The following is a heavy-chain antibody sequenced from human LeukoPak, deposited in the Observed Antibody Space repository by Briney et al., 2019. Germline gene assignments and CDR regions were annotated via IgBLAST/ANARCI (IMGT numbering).Heavy chain of an antibody. CDR1: GGSINSNNW. J-gene: IGHJ3*02. CDR3: ARVSGITMIVVVQSDGFDI. CDR2: IYHSGST. Sequence: SETLSLTCAVSGGSINSNNWWSWVRQPPGKGLEWIGEIYHSGSTNYNPSLKSRVTISVDKSKNQFSLKLSSVTAADTAVYYCARVSGITMIVVVQSDGFDIWGQGTMVSVSS. D-gene: IGHD3-22*01. V-gene: IGHV4-4*02.